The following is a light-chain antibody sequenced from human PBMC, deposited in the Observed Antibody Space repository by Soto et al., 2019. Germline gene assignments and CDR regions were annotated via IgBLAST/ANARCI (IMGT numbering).Light chain of an antibody. J-gene: IGLJ2*01. CDR2: EGN. CDR1: STDVGRYNV. Sequence: QSALTQPASVSGSPGQSITISCTGTSTDVGRYNVVSWYQQHPGKAPKLTLYEGNKRPSGVSDRFSGSKSGNTASLAISGLQSEDEADYYCAAWDDSLNGPVFGGGTKLTVL. CDR3: AAWDDSLNGPV. V-gene: IGLV2-14*02.